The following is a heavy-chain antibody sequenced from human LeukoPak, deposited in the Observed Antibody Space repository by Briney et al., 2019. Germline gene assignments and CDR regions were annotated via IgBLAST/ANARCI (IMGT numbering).Heavy chain of an antibody. CDR3: AKDRETFSSYGYFDY. D-gene: IGHD2-21*01. J-gene: IGHJ4*02. CDR2: IRYDGLKK. V-gene: IGHV3-30*02. Sequence: PGGSLRLSCATSGFTFSTYNMHWVRHAPGKGLEWVAHIRYDGLKKRYADSVRGRVTVSRDNSKNTLYLQMNSLRAEDTAVYYCAKDRETFSSYGYFDYWGQGTLVPVSS. CDR1: GFTFSTYN.